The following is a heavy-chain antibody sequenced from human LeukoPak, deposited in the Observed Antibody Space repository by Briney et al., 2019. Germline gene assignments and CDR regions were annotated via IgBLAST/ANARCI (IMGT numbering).Heavy chain of an antibody. CDR2: ISAYNGNT. CDR1: GDTFTSYG. CDR3: ARDYGGNSRRGMSY. V-gene: IGHV1-18*01. Sequence: ASVKVSCKASGDTFTSYGISWLRQAPGQGLEWMGRISAYNGNTNYAQKLQGRVTMTTDTSTSTAYMELRSLRSDDTAVYYCARDYGGNSRRGMSYWGQGTLVTVSS. J-gene: IGHJ4*02. D-gene: IGHD4-23*01.